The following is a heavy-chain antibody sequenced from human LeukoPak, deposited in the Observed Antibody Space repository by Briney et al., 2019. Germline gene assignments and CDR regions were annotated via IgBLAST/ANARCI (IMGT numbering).Heavy chain of an antibody. J-gene: IGHJ4*02. CDR1: GFTFSGSA. CDR2: IRSKANSYAT. CDR3: TRRGSSGPIDY. Sequence: LGGSLKLSCAASGFTFSGSAMHWVRQASGKGLEWVGRIRSKANSYATAYAASVKGRFTISRDDSKNTAYLQMNSPKTEDTAVYYCTRRGSSGPIDYWGQGTLVTVSS. D-gene: IGHD6-19*01. V-gene: IGHV3-73*01.